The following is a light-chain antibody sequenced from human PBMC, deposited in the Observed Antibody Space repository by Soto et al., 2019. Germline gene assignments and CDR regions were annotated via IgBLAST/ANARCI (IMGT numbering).Light chain of an antibody. CDR1: QSVSSSY. CDR2: GAS. J-gene: IGKJ1*01. V-gene: IGKV3-20*01. CDR3: QHYGSSPWT. Sequence: EIVLTQSPGTLSLSQGEGATLSCRASQSVSSSYFAWYQQKPGQAPRLLIYGASSRATGIPDRISGSGSATDFSLTISRLEPEDFAVYYGQHYGSSPWTFGQGTKVETK.